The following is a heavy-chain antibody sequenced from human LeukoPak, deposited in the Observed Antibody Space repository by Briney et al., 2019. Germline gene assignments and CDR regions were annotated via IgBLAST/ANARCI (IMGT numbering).Heavy chain of an antibody. CDR2: IYYSGST. CDR3: ARATAFFDI. V-gene: IGHV4-59*01. J-gene: IGHJ3*02. Sequence: SETLSLTCTVSGGSISTYYWSWIRQPPGKGLEWIGHIYYSGSTNYNPSLKSRVTISVDTSKNQFSLKLTSVTAADTAVYYCARATAFFDIWGQGTMVTVSS. CDR1: GGSISTYY.